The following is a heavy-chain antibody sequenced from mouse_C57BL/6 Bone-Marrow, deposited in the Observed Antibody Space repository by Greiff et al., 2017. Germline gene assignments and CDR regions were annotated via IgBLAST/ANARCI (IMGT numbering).Heavy chain of an antibody. Sequence: QVQLQQPGAELVKPGASVKMSCKASGYTFTSYWITWVKQRPGQGLEWIGDIYPGSGSTNYNEKFKSKATLTVDTSSSTAYMQLSSLTSEDSAVYYCARGGGNYEAMDYWGQGTSVTVSS. V-gene: IGHV1-55*01. J-gene: IGHJ4*01. CDR3: ARGGGNYEAMDY. CDR2: IYPGSGST. CDR1: GYTFTSYW. D-gene: IGHD2-1*01.